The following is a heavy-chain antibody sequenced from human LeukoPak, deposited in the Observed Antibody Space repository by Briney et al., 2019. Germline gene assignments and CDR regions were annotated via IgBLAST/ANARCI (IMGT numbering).Heavy chain of an antibody. CDR1: GFVFSKYW. V-gene: IGHV3-21*01. D-gene: IGHD1-1*01. CDR2: ISSSSSYI. Sequence: GGSLRLSCTASGFVFSKYWMSWVRQAPGKGLEWVSSISSSSSYIYYADSVKGRFTISRDNAKNSLYLQMNSLRDEDTAVYYCARDPRRTYWGQGTLVTVSS. J-gene: IGHJ4*02. CDR3: ARDPRRTY.